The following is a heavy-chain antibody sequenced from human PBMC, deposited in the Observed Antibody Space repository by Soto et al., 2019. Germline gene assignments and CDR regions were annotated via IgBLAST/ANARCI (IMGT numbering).Heavy chain of an antibody. CDR2: MNPNSGNT. Sequence: QVQLVQSGAEVKKPGASVKVSCKASGYTFTSYDINWVRQATGQGLEWMGWMNPNSGNTGYAQKFQGRVTMTRNTSISTAYMELSSLRSEDTAVYYCASAHRGLSSTSCYVCYYYYMDVWGKGTTVTVSS. CDR1: GYTFTSYD. CDR3: ASAHRGLSSTSCYVCYYYYMDV. J-gene: IGHJ6*03. D-gene: IGHD2-2*01. V-gene: IGHV1-8*01.